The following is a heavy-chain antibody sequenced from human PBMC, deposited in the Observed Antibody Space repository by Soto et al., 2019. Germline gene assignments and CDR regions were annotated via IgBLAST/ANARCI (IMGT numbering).Heavy chain of an antibody. D-gene: IGHD3-22*01. CDR3: AREGNYYDSSGYYSFDY. V-gene: IGHV1-69*13. CDR1: GGTFSSYA. CDR2: IIPIFGTA. Sequence: SVKVSCKASGGTFSSYAISWVRQAPGQGLEWMGGIIPIFGTANYAQKFQGRVTITADESTSTAYMELSSLRSEYTAVYYCAREGNYYDSSGYYSFDYWGQGTLVTVSS. J-gene: IGHJ4*02.